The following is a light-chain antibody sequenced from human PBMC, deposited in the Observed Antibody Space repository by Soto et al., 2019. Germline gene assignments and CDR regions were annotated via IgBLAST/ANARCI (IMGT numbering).Light chain of an antibody. V-gene: IGLV4-69*01. CDR1: SGHSSYA. Sequence: QSVLTQSPSATASLGASVKVTCTLSSGHSSYAIAWHQQQPEKGPRYLMKLNSDGSHSKGDGIPDRFSGSSSGAERHLTISSLQSDDEADYYCHTWGTGIPWVFGGGTKLTVL. CDR3: HTWGTGIPWV. J-gene: IGLJ3*02. CDR2: LNSDGSH.